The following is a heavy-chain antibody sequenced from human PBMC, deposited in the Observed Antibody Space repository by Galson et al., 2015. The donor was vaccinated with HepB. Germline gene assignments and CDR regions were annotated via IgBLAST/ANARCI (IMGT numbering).Heavy chain of an antibody. Sequence: SLRLSCAASGFTFSYYWMNWVRQAPGKGPEWVANINEDGSEKYYVDSVRGRFSISRDNAARSLYLQMNSLRAEDTAVYYCARARDVDYWGQGTLVTVPA. CDR1: GFTFSYYW. J-gene: IGHJ4*02. V-gene: IGHV3-7*03. CDR3: ARARDVDY. CDR2: INEDGSEK.